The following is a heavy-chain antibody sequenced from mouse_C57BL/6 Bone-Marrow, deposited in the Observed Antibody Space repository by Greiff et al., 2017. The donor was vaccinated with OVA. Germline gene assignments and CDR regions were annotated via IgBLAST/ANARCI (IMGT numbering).Heavy chain of an antibody. Sequence: EVKLMESGGGLVQPKGSLKLSCAASGFSFNTYAMNWVRQAPGKGLEWVARIRSKSNNYATYYADSVKDRFTISRDDSESMLYLQMNNLKTEDTAMYYCVRHGEDYWGQGTSVTVSS. CDR3: VRHGEDY. CDR2: IRSKSNNYAT. J-gene: IGHJ4*01. V-gene: IGHV10-1*01. CDR1: GFSFNTYA.